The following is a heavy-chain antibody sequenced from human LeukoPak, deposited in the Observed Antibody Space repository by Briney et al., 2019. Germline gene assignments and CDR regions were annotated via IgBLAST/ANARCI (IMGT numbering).Heavy chain of an antibody. D-gene: IGHD1-14*01. CDR3: ARDKISINAFDM. CDR2: ISYIGST. CDR1: DASISGHY. J-gene: IGHJ3*02. Sequence: SETLSLTCTVSDASISGHYLTWIRQPPGKGLEWIGYISYIGSTNYNPSLKSRVTISVDTSKNQFSLKLSSVAAADTAVYYCARDKISINAFDMWGQGTMVTVSS. V-gene: IGHV4-59*11.